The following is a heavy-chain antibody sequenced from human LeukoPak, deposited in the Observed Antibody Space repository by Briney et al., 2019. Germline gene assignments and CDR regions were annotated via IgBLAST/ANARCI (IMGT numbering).Heavy chain of an antibody. CDR1: GITLSNYG. V-gene: IGHV3-23*01. CDR3: AKRGVVIRVILVGFHKEAYYFDS. Sequence: PGGSLRLSCVVSGITLSNYGMSWVRQTPGKGLEWVAGISGSGGRTNYADSVRGRFTISRDNSKNTLYLQMNSLRAEDTAVYFCAKRGVVIRVILVGFHKEAYYFDSWGQGARVTVSS. D-gene: IGHD3-22*01. J-gene: IGHJ4*02. CDR2: ISGSGGRT.